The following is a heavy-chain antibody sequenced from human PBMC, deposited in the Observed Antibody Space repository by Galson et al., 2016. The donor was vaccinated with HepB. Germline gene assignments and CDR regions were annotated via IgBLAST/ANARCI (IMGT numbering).Heavy chain of an antibody. D-gene: IGHD3-10*01. Sequence: SLRLSCAAAGFSFSSYGMHWVRQAPGKGVEWLAFVSYYGSDQSYADSVKGRFTVSRDNSMNTLYLQMDRLRVEETAVYYCAKGGVRFRAHDTAWFDARGQGTLVTVSS. CDR1: GFSFSSYG. CDR3: AKGGVRFRAHDTAWFDA. J-gene: IGHJ5*02. CDR2: VSYYGSDQ. V-gene: IGHV3-30*18.